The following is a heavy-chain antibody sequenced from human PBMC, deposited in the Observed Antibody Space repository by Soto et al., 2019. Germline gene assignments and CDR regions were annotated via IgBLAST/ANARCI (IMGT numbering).Heavy chain of an antibody. V-gene: IGHV3-7*01. CDR3: AKSHEPPYDFWSGYYPHYYYYGMDX. Sequence: WSLRLSCSASGFTFSSYWMSWVRQAPGKGLECVANIKQDGSEKYYVYSVKGRLTISRDNAKNSMYLQMNSLRAEDTAVYYCAKSHEPPYDFWSGYYPHYYYYGMDXWGQVTPFTVS. CDR2: IKQDGSEK. J-gene: IGHJ6*02. D-gene: IGHD3-3*01. CDR1: GFTFSSYW.